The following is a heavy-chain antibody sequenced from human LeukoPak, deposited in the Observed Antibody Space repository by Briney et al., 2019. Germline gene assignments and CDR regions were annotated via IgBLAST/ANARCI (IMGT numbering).Heavy chain of an antibody. J-gene: IGHJ4*02. D-gene: IGHD6-19*01. CDR1: GFTFSSYG. CDR3: AKSGGWYVGYFDY. V-gene: IGHV3-30*18. Sequence: GGSLRLSCAASGFTFSSYGMHWVRQAPGKGLEWVAVISYDGSNKYYADSVKGRFTISRDNSKNTLYLQMNSLRAEDTAVYYCAKSGGWYVGYFDYWGQGTLVTVSS. CDR2: ISYDGSNK.